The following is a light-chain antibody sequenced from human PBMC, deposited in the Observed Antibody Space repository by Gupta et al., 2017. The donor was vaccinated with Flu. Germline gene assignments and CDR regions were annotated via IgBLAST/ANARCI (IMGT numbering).Light chain of an antibody. CDR3: QQDGRSPLT. Sequence: GTLSLSPGETPTLSCRASQSVRGDSLAWYQQKPGQAPRLLIHGIFNRATGVPDRFSGGGSGTDFTLTITRLEPEDFAVYFCQQDGRSPLTFGGGTKVELK. J-gene: IGKJ4*01. V-gene: IGKV3-20*01. CDR2: GIF. CDR1: QSVRGDS.